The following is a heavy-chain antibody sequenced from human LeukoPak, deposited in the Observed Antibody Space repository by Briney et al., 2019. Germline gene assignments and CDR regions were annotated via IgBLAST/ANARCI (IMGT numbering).Heavy chain of an antibody. Sequence: SETLSLTCTVSGGSISSSSYYWGWIRQPPGKGLEWIGSIYYSGSTYYNPSLKSRVTISVDTSTNQFSLKLSSVTAADTAVYYCARDEYGDYAGDYWGQGTLVTVSS. CDR2: IYYSGST. V-gene: IGHV4-39*07. D-gene: IGHD4-17*01. J-gene: IGHJ4*02. CDR3: ARDEYGDYAGDY. CDR1: GGSISSSSYY.